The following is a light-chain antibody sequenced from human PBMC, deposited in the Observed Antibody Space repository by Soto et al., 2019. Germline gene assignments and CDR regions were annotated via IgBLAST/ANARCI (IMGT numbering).Light chain of an antibody. CDR3: QQHYSTPRT. Sequence: DIVMTQSPDSLAVSLGERATINCKSSQSVLYSSNNKKYLAWYQQKPGQPPKLLIYWASTRESGVPDRFSGSGSGTDFTLTISSLQAEDVAVYYCQQHYSTPRTFGQGTKVDIK. J-gene: IGKJ1*01. V-gene: IGKV4-1*01. CDR1: QSVLYSSNNKKY. CDR2: WAS.